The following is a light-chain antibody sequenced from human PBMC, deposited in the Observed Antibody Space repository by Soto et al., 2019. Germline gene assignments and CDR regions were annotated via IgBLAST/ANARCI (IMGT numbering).Light chain of an antibody. Sequence: EIVLTQSPATLSLSPGERATLSCRASQSVSSYLAWYQQKPGQAPRLLIYDASNRATGIPARFSGSGSGTDFTLTISSLEPEDFAVYYCQQGSNWPPGTFGPGTKVDSK. V-gene: IGKV3-11*01. CDR1: QSVSSY. CDR3: QQGSNWPPGT. CDR2: DAS. J-gene: IGKJ3*01.